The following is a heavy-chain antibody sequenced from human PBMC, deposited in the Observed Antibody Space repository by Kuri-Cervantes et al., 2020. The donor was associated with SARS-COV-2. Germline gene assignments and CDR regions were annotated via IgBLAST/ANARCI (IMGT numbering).Heavy chain of an antibody. CDR3: ARPYRTTTTCYDGTFDS. CDR2: IIPLFGTT. D-gene: IGHD2-2*01. J-gene: IGHJ4*02. CDR1: GGTFSSYA. V-gene: IGHV1-69*06. Sequence: SVQVSCKASGGTFSSYAVTWVRQVPGQGFEWMGRIIPLFGTTIYEQKFRDRVTFTADKSTNTAYIELSSLRSEDTAVYYCARPYRTTTTCYDGTFDSWGQGTLVTVSS.